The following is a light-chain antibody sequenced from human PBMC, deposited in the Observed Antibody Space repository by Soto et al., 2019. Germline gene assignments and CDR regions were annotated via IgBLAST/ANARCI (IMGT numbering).Light chain of an antibody. CDR2: GAS. CDR3: QQYGGSPRT. J-gene: IGKJ1*01. Sequence: EVVFTQSPDTLSLSPGETSTLSFMASQSLRPTYTAWYQQRPGQAPRLLIHGASNRATGIPDRFSGSGSGPDFTLTISRLEPEDFAVYYCQQYGGSPRTFGQGTKVDIK. CDR1: QSLRPTY. V-gene: IGKV3-20*01.